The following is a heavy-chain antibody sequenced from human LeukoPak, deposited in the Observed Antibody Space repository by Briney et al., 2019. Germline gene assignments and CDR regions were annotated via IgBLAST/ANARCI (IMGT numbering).Heavy chain of an antibody. V-gene: IGHV3-33*01. CDR1: GFTFSSYG. D-gene: IGHD6-19*01. CDR2: IWYDGSNK. Sequence: GRSLRLSCAASGFTFSSYGMHWVRQAPGKGLEWEAVIWYDGSNKYHADSVKGRFTISRDNSKNTLYLQMNSLRAEDTAVYYCARKQQWLVRGPADYGMDVWGQGTTVTVSS. J-gene: IGHJ6*02. CDR3: ARKQQWLVRGPADYGMDV.